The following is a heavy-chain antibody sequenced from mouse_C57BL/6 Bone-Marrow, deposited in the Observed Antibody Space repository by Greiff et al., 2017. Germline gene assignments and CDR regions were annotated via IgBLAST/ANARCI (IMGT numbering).Heavy chain of an antibody. Sequence: EVKLVESGGDLVKPGGSLKLSCAASGFTFSSYGMSWVRQTPDKRLEWVATISSGGSYTYYPDSVKGRFTISRDNAKNTLYLQMSSLKSEDTAMYDGARPLYYYGSRAWFAYWGQGTLVTVSA. D-gene: IGHD1-1*01. V-gene: IGHV5-6*01. CDR3: ARPLYYYGSRAWFAY. CDR1: GFTFSSYG. J-gene: IGHJ3*01. CDR2: ISSGGSYT.